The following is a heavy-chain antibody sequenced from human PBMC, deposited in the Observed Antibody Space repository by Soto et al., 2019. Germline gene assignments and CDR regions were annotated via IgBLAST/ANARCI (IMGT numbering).Heavy chain of an antibody. J-gene: IGHJ4*02. CDR2: IWYDGSNT. CDR1: GFILSSFG. Sequence: GGSLRLSCAASGFILSSFGMHWVRQAPGKGLEWVAHIWYDGSNTYYADSVKGRFTISRDNSRNTLYLQMNSLRAEDTAVYHCVRDLLGSGGHFDYWGQGTPVTVSS. D-gene: IGHD7-27*01. V-gene: IGHV3-33*01. CDR3: VRDLLGSGGHFDY.